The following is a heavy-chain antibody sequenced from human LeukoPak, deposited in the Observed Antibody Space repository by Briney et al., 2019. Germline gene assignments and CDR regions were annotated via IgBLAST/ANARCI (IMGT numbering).Heavy chain of an antibody. CDR2: IYHSGTT. D-gene: IGHD2-15*01. V-gene: IGHV4-30-2*01. CDR1: GGSISSDDYS. Sequence: SETLSLTCAVSGGSISSDDYSWSWIRQPPGQGLEWIAYIYHSGTTYYNPSLKSRVTISVDRSKNQFSLRLGSVAAADTAVYYCARAHRRTDGTCFNWFDPWGQGTLVTVSS. J-gene: IGHJ5*02. CDR3: ARAHRRTDGTCFNWFDP.